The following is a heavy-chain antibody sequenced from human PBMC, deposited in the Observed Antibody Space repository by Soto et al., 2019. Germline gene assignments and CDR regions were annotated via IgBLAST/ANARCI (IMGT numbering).Heavy chain of an antibody. V-gene: IGHV4-31*03. CDR3: ARGDVEQLVFSWFDP. CDR2: IYYSGST. J-gene: IGHJ5*02. D-gene: IGHD6-6*01. CDR1: GGSIGSGGYY. Sequence: SETLSLTCTVSGGSIGSGGYYWSRIRQHPGKGLEWIGYIYYSGSTYYNPSLKSRVTISVDTSKNQFSLKLSSVTAADTAVYYCARGDVEQLVFSWFDPWGQGTLVTVSS.